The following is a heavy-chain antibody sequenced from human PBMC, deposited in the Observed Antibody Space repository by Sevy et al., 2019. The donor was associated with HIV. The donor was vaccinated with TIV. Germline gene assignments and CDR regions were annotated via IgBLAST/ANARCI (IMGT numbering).Heavy chain of an antibody. CDR1: GFTFSSSG. D-gene: IGHD2-15*01. CDR3: ASEVQYCSGGSCYTVEYFQD. CDR2: IWYDGSNI. V-gene: IGHV3-33*08. Sequence: GGSLRLSCAASGFTFSSSGMHWVRQAPGKGLEWVAVIWYDGSNIYYADSVKGRFTISRVNTKYTLYLQMNSLRVEDTVVYYCASEVQYCSGGSCYTVEYFQDWGQGTLVTVSS. J-gene: IGHJ1*01.